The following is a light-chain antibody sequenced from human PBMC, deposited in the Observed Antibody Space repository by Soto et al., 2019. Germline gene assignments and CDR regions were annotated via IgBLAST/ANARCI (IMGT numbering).Light chain of an antibody. J-gene: IGKJ1*01. Sequence: EIVLTQSPGTLSLSPGERATLSGRASQSVSSNYLPWYQQTPGQAPRLLLYGASSRATGIPDRFSGSGSGTDFTLTIRRLEPEDFAVYYCQQYGSSYPWTFGQGTKVDIK. V-gene: IGKV3-20*01. CDR3: QQYGSSYPWT. CDR1: QSVSSNY. CDR2: GAS.